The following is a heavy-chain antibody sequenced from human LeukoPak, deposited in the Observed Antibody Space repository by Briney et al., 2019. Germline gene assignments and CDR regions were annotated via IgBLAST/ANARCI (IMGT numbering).Heavy chain of an antibody. V-gene: IGHV1-46*01. CDR1: GYTFTSYY. CDR2: INPSGGST. Sequence: ASVKVSCKASGYTFTSYYMHWVRQAPGQGLEWMGIINPSGGSTSYAQKLQGRVTMTTDTSTSTAYMELRSLRSDDTAVYYCARVRITIFGVVTNAFDIWGQGTMVTVSS. D-gene: IGHD3-3*01. J-gene: IGHJ3*02. CDR3: ARVRITIFGVVTNAFDI.